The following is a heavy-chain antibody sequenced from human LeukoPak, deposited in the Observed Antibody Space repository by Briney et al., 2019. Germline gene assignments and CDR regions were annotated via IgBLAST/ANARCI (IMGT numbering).Heavy chain of an antibody. CDR1: GGSISSYY. CDR2: IYYSGST. V-gene: IGHV4-59*01. D-gene: IGHD1-26*01. J-gene: IGHJ4*02. CDR3: ARVTIDGIDY. Sequence: SETLSLTCTVSGGSISSYYWSWIRQPPGKGLEWIGYIYYSGSTNYNPSLKSRVTISVDTSKNRFSLKLSSVTAADTAVYYCARVTIDGIDYWGQGTLVTVSS.